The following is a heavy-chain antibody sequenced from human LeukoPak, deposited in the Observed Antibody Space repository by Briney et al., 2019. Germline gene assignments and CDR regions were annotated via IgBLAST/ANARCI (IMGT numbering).Heavy chain of an antibody. CDR2: ISSSSSFI. CDR1: GFTFSTYS. V-gene: IGHV3-21*01. J-gene: IGHJ3*02. CDR3: KRDSPVSFDI. Sequence: PGGSLRLSCAASGFTFSTYSMNWVRQAPGKGLEWVSSISSSSSFIYYAGSVKGRFTISRDNAKNSVYLQMNSLRAEDTAVYYCKRDSPVSFDIWGRGTMVTVSS.